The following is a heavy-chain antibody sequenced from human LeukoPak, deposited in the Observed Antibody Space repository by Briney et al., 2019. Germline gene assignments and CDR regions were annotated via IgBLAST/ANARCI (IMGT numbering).Heavy chain of an antibody. D-gene: IGHD5-12*01. CDR2: ISSSGSTI. CDR1: GFTFSSYE. Sequence: GGSLRLSCAASGFTFSSYEMNWVRQAPGKGLEWVSYISSSGSTIYYADSVKGRFTISRDNAKNSLYLQMNSLRAEDTALYYCAKETAGYPARFDYWGQGTLVTVSS. V-gene: IGHV3-48*03. J-gene: IGHJ4*02. CDR3: AKETAGYPARFDY.